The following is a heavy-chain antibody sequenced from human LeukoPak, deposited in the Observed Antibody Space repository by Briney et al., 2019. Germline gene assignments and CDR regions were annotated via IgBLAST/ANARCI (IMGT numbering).Heavy chain of an antibody. CDR1: GFSFSTSW. V-gene: IGHV3-7*01. Sequence: PGGSLRLSCTASGFSFSTSWMSWVRQTPGKGLEWAANIKKDGSEEYYVDSVKTRFTISRDNAKNSLYLQLNSLIVEDTAVYYCARLSTSVAGGDHWGQGTLVTVSS. D-gene: IGHD6-19*01. CDR2: IKKDGSEE. J-gene: IGHJ4*02. CDR3: ARLSTSVAGGDH.